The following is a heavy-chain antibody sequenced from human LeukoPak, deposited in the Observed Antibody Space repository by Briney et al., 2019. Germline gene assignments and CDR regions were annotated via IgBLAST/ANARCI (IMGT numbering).Heavy chain of an antibody. J-gene: IGHJ3*02. V-gene: IGHV3-30-3*01. D-gene: IGHD2-15*01. CDR2: ISYDGSNK. Sequence: GRSLRLSCAASGFTFSSYPVHWVRQVPGKGLEWVAVISYDGSNKYYADSVKGRFTISRDNSKNTLYLQMNSLRAEDTAVYYCARVHGGIVVVVRDAFDIWGQGTMVIVSS. CDR3: ARVHGGIVVVVRDAFDI. CDR1: GFTFSSYP.